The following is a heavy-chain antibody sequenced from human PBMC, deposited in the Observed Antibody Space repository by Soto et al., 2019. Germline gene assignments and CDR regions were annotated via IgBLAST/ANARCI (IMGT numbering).Heavy chain of an antibody. Sequence: SETLSLTCTVSGGSISNGGYYWSWIRQHPGKGLEWIGYIYYSGSTYYNPSLKSRVTISVDTSKNQFSLKLNSMTAADTAVYYCARHNYGSGSTYFDYWGQGTLVTV. D-gene: IGHD3-10*01. CDR1: GGSISNGGYY. CDR3: ARHNYGSGSTYFDY. J-gene: IGHJ4*02. CDR2: IYYSGST. V-gene: IGHV4-31*03.